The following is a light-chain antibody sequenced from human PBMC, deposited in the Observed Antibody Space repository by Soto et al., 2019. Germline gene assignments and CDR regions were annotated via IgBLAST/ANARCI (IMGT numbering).Light chain of an antibody. Sequence: QSALTQPASVSGSPGQSITIPCTGTSGDVGGYNLASWYQQHPGKAPKLMIYEVTERPSGVSNRFSGSKSGNTASLTISGLQPDDEADYYCCSYAGNSEVFGTGTKVTVL. J-gene: IGLJ1*01. CDR3: CSYAGNSEV. V-gene: IGLV2-23*02. CDR1: SGDVGGYNL. CDR2: EVT.